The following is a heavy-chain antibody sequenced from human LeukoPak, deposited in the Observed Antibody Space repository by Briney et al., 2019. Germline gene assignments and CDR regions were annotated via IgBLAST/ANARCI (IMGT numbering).Heavy chain of an antibody. Sequence: SETLSLTCAVSGYSISSGYYWGWIRQPLGKGLEWIGSIYHSGSTYYNPSLKSRVTISVDTSKNQFSLKLSSVTAADTAVYYCVTYYYGSGSLDWFDPWGQGTLVTVSS. CDR2: IYHSGST. CDR3: VTYYYGSGSLDWFDP. CDR1: GYSISSGYY. D-gene: IGHD3-10*01. V-gene: IGHV4-38-2*01. J-gene: IGHJ5*02.